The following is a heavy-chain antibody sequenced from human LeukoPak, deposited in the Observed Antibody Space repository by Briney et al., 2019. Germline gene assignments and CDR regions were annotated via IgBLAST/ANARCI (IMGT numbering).Heavy chain of an antibody. V-gene: IGHV4-59*01. J-gene: IGHJ3*02. Sequence: SETLSLTCTVSGGSITTYYWTWIRQPPGKGLEWIGYIYYSGSTNYNPSLKSRVTISVDTSKNQFSLKLSSVTAADTAVCYCARVRPTVTFDAFDIWGQGTMVTVSS. D-gene: IGHD4-17*01. CDR3: ARVRPTVTFDAFDI. CDR1: GGSITTYY. CDR2: IYYSGST.